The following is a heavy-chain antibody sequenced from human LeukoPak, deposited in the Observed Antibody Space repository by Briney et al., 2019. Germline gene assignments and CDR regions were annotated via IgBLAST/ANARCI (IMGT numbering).Heavy chain of an antibody. D-gene: IGHD2-2*02. J-gene: IGHJ4*02. Sequence: GGSLRLSCAASGFTFSSYSINWVRQAPGKGLEWVSYISSSGSTIYYADSVKGRFTISRDNAKNSLYLQMNSLRAEDTAVYYCARVKLDIVVVPAAIGSFDYWGQGTLVTVSS. CDR2: ISSSGSTI. V-gene: IGHV3-48*04. CDR1: GFTFSSYS. CDR3: ARVKLDIVVVPAAIGSFDY.